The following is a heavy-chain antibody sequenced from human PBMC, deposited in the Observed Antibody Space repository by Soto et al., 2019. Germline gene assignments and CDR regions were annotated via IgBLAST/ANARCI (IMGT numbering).Heavy chain of an antibody. J-gene: IGHJ4*02. V-gene: IGHV4-31*03. CDR1: GGSISSGGYY. Sequence: SETLSLTCPVSGGSISSGGYYWSWIRQHPGKGLEWIGYIYYSGSTYYNPSLKSRVTISVDTSKNQFSLKLSSVTAADTAVYYCATVPPSIFGVVTPKYFDYWGQGTLVTVS. D-gene: IGHD3-3*01. CDR3: ATVPPSIFGVVTPKYFDY. CDR2: IYYSGST.